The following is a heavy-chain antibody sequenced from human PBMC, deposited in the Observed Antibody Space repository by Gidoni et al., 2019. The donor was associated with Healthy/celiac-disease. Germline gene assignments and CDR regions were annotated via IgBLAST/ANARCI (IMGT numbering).Heavy chain of an antibody. J-gene: IGHJ4*02. V-gene: IGHV3-9*01. CDR1: GFPFADYA. CDR2: IRWNSGSI. Sequence: EVQLVESGGGLVQPGRSLRLSCAASGFPFADYAMHWVRQAPGKGLEWVSGIRWNSGSIGYADSVKGRFTISRDNAKNSLYLQMNSLRAEDTALYYCAKGTQGVTTPPFDYWGQGTLVTVSS. CDR3: AKGTQGVTTPPFDY. D-gene: IGHD4-17*01.